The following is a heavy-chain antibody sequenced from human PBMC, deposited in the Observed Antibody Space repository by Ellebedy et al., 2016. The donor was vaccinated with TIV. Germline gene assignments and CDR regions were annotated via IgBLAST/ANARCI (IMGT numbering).Heavy chain of an antibody. CDR3: VRTDVSVYGMDV. V-gene: IGHV3-15*01. Sequence: GGSLRLSXAASGFTVSNAWMSWVRQIPGKGLEWIGRIKSKSVAGATDYAAPVKGRFTVSRDDSTNTLSLQMNSLKPEDTAVYYCVRTDVSVYGMDVWGQGTTVTVSS. CDR2: IKSKSVAGAT. D-gene: IGHD5/OR15-5a*01. J-gene: IGHJ6*02. CDR1: GFTVSNAW.